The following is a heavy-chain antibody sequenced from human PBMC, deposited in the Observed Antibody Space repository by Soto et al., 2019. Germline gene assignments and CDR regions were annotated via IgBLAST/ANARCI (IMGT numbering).Heavy chain of an antibody. CDR2: MNPNSGNT. D-gene: IGHD4-17*01. CDR3: ARDQPGATVHGERHMDV. Sequence: QVQLVQSGAEVKKPGASVKVSCKASGYTFTSYDINWVRQATGQGLELMGWMNPNSGNTGYAQKFQGRVTITRNTSISTAYMELSSLRSEDTAVYYCARDQPGATVHGERHMDVWGKGTTVTVSS. CDR1: GYTFTSYD. J-gene: IGHJ6*03. V-gene: IGHV1-8*01.